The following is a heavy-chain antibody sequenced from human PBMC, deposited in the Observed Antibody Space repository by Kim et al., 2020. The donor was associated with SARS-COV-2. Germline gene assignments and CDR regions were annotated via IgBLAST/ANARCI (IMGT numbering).Heavy chain of an antibody. CDR3: ARDLGLSSSWYTLSVHWYFDL. CDR2: IYYSGST. V-gene: IGHV4-39*07. D-gene: IGHD6-13*01. J-gene: IGHJ2*01. CDR1: GGSISSSSYY. Sequence: SETLSLTCTVSGGSISSSSYYWGWIRQPPGKGLEWIGSIYYSGSTYYNPSLKSRVTISVDTSKNQFSLKLSSVTAADTAVYYCARDLGLSSSWYTLSVHWYFDLWGRGTLVTVSS.